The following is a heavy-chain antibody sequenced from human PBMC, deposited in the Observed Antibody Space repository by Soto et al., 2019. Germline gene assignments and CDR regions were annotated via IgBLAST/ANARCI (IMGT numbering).Heavy chain of an antibody. Sequence: QVQLVESGGGVVQPGRSLRLSCAASGFTFSSYGMHWVRQAPGKGLEWVAVMSYDGSNKYYADSVKGRFTISRDNSKNTLYLQMNSLRAEDTAVYYCAKDRRYRGGYYFDYWGQGTLVTVSS. CDR3: AKDRRYRGGYYFDY. CDR2: MSYDGSNK. V-gene: IGHV3-30*18. J-gene: IGHJ4*02. CDR1: GFTFSSYG. D-gene: IGHD3-10*01.